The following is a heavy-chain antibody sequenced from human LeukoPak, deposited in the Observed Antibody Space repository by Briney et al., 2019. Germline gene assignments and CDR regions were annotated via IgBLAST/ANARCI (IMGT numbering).Heavy chain of an antibody. CDR3: ARDNNYYGSGSYSF. V-gene: IGHV3-23*01. CDR2: ISGGSSTT. CDR1: GFTLYSYG. D-gene: IGHD3-10*01. J-gene: IGHJ4*02. Sequence: GGSLRLSCAASGFTLYSYGMSWVRQAPGKGLEWVSGISGGSSTTYYADSVKGRFTISRDNSKNTLYLQMNSLRAEDTAVYYCARDNNYYGSGSYSFWGQGTLVTVSS.